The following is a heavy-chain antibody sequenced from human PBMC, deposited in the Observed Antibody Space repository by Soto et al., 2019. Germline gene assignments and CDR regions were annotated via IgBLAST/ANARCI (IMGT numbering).Heavy chain of an antibody. CDR1: GFTFDDYA. D-gene: IGHD2-15*01. J-gene: IGHJ4*02. CDR2: ISWNRNII. CDR3: ARGGPDGFCSGGRCYFAY. V-gene: IGHV3-9*01. Sequence: VQLVESGGGLVQPGRSLRLCCAASGFTFDDYAMHWVRRVPGKGLEWDSSISWNRNIIGYADSVKGRFTISRDNAKNSLYLQMNSLRPEDTALYYCARGGPDGFCSGGRCYFAYWGKGTLFTVSS.